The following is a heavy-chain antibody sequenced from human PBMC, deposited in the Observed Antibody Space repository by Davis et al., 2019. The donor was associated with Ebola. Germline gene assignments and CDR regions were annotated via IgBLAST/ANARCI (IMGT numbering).Heavy chain of an antibody. CDR2: IYHSGST. CDR3: ARHERKAAQFDY. CDR1: GGSISSSNW. V-gene: IGHV4-4*02. D-gene: IGHD2-15*01. Sequence: MPSETLSLTCAVSGGSISSSNWWRWVRQPPGKGLEWIGEIYHSGSTNYNPSLKSRVTISVDKSKNQFSLKLSSVTAADTAVYYCARHERKAAQFDYWGQGTLVTVSS. J-gene: IGHJ4*02.